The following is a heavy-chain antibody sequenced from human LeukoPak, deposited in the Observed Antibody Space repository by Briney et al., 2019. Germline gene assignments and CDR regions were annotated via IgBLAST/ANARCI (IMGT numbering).Heavy chain of an antibody. D-gene: IGHD6-13*01. CDR3: ARHGTRDPEY. Sequence: PSETLSLTCTVSGGSITSSSYFWGWIRQPPGKGPEWIGSFFYSGNTYYNPSLKSRVTISADTSKTHFSLKLSSVTAADTALYYCARHGTRDPEYWGQGTLVTVSS. CDR2: FFYSGNT. CDR1: GGSITSSSYF. J-gene: IGHJ4*02. V-gene: IGHV4-39*01.